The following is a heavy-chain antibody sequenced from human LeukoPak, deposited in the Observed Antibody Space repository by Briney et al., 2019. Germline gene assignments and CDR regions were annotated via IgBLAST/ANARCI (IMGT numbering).Heavy chain of an antibody. CDR1: GFTFSSYA. V-gene: IGHV3-30-3*01. D-gene: IGHD2-15*01. Sequence: PGGSLRLSCAASGFTFSSYAMHWVRQAPGKGLEWVAVISYDGSNKYYADSVKGRFTISRDNSKNTLYLQMNSLRAEDTAVYYCARDRLPLGYYYYYGMDVWGQGTTVTVSS. CDR2: ISYDGSNK. J-gene: IGHJ6*02. CDR3: ARDRLPLGYYYYYGMDV.